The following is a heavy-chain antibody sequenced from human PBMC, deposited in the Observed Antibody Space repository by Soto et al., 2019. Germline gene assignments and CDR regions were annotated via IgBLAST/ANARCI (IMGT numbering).Heavy chain of an antibody. J-gene: IGHJ6*02. CDR3: AREIPEVWGSYYYGMDV. D-gene: IGHD7-27*01. CDR2: ISSIGSTI. V-gene: IGHV3-48*03. Sequence: VGSLRLSCAASGFTFSSDEINWVRQAPGKGLASVSYISSIGSTIYYADRVKGLFSSSRDNDKNSLDLQMNSLRAEDTVVYYCAREIPEVWGSYYYGMDVWGQVTTVTVCS. CDR1: GFTFSSDE.